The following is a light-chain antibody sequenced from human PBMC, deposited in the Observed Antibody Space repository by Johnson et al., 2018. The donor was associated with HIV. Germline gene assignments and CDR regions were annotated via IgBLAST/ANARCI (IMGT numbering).Light chain of an antibody. Sequence: QSVLTQPPSVSAVPGQKVTISCSGSSSNIGNNYVSWYQQLPGTAPKLLIYENNKRPSGIPDRFSGSKSGTSATLGITGLQPGDEADYFCGTWDTILQTSVFGTGTEVSVL. V-gene: IGLV1-51*02. CDR3: GTWDTILQTSV. CDR1: SSNIGNNY. J-gene: IGLJ1*01. CDR2: ENN.